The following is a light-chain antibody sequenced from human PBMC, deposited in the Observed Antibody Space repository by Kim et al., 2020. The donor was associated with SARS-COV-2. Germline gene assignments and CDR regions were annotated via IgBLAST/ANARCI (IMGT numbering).Light chain of an antibody. Sequence: EIVLTQSPATLSLSPGERATLSCRASQSVTSYLAWYQQKPGQAPRLLIYDASNRATGIPARFSGSGSVTDFTLTISYLEPEDCAVYYCQQRGDWPLTFGGGTKVDIK. J-gene: IGKJ4*01. CDR2: DAS. CDR1: QSVTSY. V-gene: IGKV3-11*01. CDR3: QQRGDWPLT.